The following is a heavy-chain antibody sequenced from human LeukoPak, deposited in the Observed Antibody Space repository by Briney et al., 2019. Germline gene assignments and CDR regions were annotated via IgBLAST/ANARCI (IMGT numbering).Heavy chain of an antibody. CDR3: ARGSGYHHYYYYMDV. J-gene: IGHJ6*03. V-gene: IGHV1-69*05. CDR1: GGTFSSYA. Sequence: EASVKVSCKASGGTFSSYAISWVRQAPGQGLEWMGGIIPIFGTANYAQKFQGRVTITTDESTSTAYMELSSLRSEDTAVYYCARGSGYHHYYYYMDVSGKGTTVTVSS. CDR2: IIPIFGTA. D-gene: IGHD3-3*01.